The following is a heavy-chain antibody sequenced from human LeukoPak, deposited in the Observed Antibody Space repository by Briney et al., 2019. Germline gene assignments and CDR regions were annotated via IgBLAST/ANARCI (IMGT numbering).Heavy chain of an antibody. CDR3: ARDSWVAVAGTGANFDY. CDR2: ISAYNGNT. J-gene: IGHJ4*02. Sequence: GASVKVSCKASGYTFTSYGISWVRQAPGQGLEWMGWISAYNGNTNYAQKLQGRVTMTTDTSTSTAYTELRSLRSDDTAVYYCARDSWVAVAGTGANFDYWGQGTLVTVSS. D-gene: IGHD6-19*01. CDR1: GYTFTSYG. V-gene: IGHV1-18*01.